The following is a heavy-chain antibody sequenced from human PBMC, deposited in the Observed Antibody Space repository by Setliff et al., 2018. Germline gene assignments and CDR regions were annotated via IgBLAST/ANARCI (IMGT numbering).Heavy chain of an antibody. J-gene: IGHJ6*03. D-gene: IGHD3-3*01. V-gene: IGHV7-4-1*02. CDR1: GYTFTTYA. CDR2: INTNTGNP. Sequence: ASVKVSCKTSGYTFTTYAINWVRQAPGQGLEWMGWINTNTGNPTYAQDFTGRFVFSLDTSVSTAYLQISSLKAEDTAVYYCARGGVIITIFGVVTPDYYYYMDVWGTGTTVTVSS. CDR3: ARGGVIITIFGVVTPDYYYYMDV.